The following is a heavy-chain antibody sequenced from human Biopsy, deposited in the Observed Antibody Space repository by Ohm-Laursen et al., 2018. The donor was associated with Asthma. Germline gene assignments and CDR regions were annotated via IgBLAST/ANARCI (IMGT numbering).Heavy chain of an antibody. CDR1: GGSVSSGSYY. Sequence: SDTLSLTCTVSGGSVSSGSYYWSWIRQPPGKELAWVSYISYSGSTDYNPSLKSRLTLSMDTSKNQFSLKLSSVTAADTAVYYCARVPTTLRYFDLWGRGTLVTVSS. CDR3: ARVPTTLRYFDL. CDR2: ISYSGST. D-gene: IGHD2-15*01. J-gene: IGHJ2*01. V-gene: IGHV4-61*01.